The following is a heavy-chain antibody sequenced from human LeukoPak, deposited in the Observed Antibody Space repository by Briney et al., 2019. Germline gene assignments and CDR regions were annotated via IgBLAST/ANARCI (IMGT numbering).Heavy chain of an antibody. V-gene: IGHV4-4*02. Sequence: SETLSLTCGVSGGSISSSYWWSWVRPPPGKGLEWIGEIYHSGSTNYNPSLKSRVTISMDKSKNQFSLNLSSVTAADTAVYYCATTPREYSSTWYYFDYWGQGILVTVSS. D-gene: IGHD6-13*01. CDR1: GGSISSSYW. CDR2: IYHSGST. J-gene: IGHJ4*02. CDR3: ATTPREYSSTWYYFDY.